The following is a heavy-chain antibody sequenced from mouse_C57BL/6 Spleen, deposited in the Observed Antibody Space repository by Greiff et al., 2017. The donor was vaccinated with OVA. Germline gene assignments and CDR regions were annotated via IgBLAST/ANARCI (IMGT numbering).Heavy chain of an antibody. CDR3: ASPLYYGNHAWFAY. J-gene: IGHJ3*01. CDR2: IHPNSGST. D-gene: IGHD1-1*01. CDR1: GYTFTSYW. V-gene: IGHV1-64*01. Sequence: QVQLQQPGAELVKPGASVKLPCKASGYTFTSYWMHWVKQRPGQGLEWIGMIHPNSGSTNYNEKFKSKATLTVDKSSSTAYMQLSSLTSEDSAVYYCASPLYYGNHAWFAYWGQGTLVTVSA.